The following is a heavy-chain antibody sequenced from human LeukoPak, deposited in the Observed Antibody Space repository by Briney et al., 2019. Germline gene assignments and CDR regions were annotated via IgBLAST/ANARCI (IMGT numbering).Heavy chain of an antibody. CDR2: INPNSGGT. D-gene: IGHD3-16*02. Sequence: ASVKVSCKASGYTFTGYYMHWVRQAPGQGLEWMGWINPNSGGTNYAQKFQGRVTMTRDTSISTAYMELSRLRSDDTAVYYCARDRVRSTFGGVIGDAFDIWGQGTMVTVSS. J-gene: IGHJ3*02. CDR3: ARDRVRSTFGGVIGDAFDI. V-gene: IGHV1-2*02. CDR1: GYTFTGYY.